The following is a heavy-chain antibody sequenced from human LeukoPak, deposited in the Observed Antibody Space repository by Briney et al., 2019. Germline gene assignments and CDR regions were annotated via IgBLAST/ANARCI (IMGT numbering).Heavy chain of an antibody. D-gene: IGHD4-17*01. Sequence: GGSLRLSCAASGFTVSSNYMSWVRQAPGKGLEWVSVIYSGGSTYYADSVKGRFTISRDNSKNTLYLQMNSLRAEDTAVYYCASTFSGASPPYWGQGTLVTVSS. CDR2: IYSGGST. J-gene: IGHJ4*02. CDR1: GFTVSSNY. CDR3: ASTFSGASPPY. V-gene: IGHV3-66*01.